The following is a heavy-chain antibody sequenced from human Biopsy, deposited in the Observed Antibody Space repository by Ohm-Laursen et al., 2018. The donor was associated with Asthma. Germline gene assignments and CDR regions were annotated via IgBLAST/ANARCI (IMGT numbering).Heavy chain of an antibody. V-gene: IGHV3-21*01. J-gene: IGHJ4*02. D-gene: IGHD2-2*01. CDR3: ARDGTDMNEAMPKDY. CDR1: GFTFSSYS. Sequence: GSLRLSCAASGFTFSSYSMNWVRQAPGKGLEWVSSISSSSSYIYYADSVKGRFTISRDNAKNSLYLQMSSLRAEDTAVYYCARDGTDMNEAMPKDYWGQGTLVTVSS. CDR2: ISSSSSYI.